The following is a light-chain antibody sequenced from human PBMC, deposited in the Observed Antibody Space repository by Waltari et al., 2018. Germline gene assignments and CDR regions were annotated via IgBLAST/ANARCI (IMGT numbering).Light chain of an antibody. CDR3: QQSYSTLSWT. Sequence: DIQMTQSPYSLSASVGDRVTITCRASQSIARYLNWYQQKPGKAPKLLVYALSTLHSGVPSRFSGSGSGTDFTLTINTLQPEDFATYYCQQSYSTLSWTFGQGTKVEMK. CDR1: QSIARY. CDR2: ALS. V-gene: IGKV1-39*01. J-gene: IGKJ1*01.